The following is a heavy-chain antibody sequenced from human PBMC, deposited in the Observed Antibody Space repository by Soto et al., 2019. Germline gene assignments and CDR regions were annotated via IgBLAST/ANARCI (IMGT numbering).Heavy chain of an antibody. Sequence: QVQLVQSGDEVRKPGSSVKVSCKASGYIFVNYGIAWVRQAPGQGLEWMGWISPYSGNTHYASKVQGRLTITRDTSASTAYMELSSLRSEDTAVYYCARSPGYSYGDYWGQGTLVTVSS. CDR3: ARSPGYSYGDY. CDR2: ISPYSGNT. V-gene: IGHV1-18*01. J-gene: IGHJ4*02. CDR1: GYIFVNYG. D-gene: IGHD5-18*01.